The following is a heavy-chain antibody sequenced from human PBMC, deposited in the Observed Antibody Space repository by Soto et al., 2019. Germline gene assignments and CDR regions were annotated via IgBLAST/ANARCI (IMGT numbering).Heavy chain of an antibody. D-gene: IGHD4-17*01. CDR2: ISYDGSNE. J-gene: IGHJ6*02. CDR3: ARDPSYGDQTGLVHYYYGLDV. V-gene: IGHV3-30-3*01. Sequence: GGSLRLSCVASEFTFKNSAMHWVRQAPGKGLEWVAGISYDGSNEYYADSVKGRFTISRDNSKRTLDLQMNSLRPEDTAVYYCARDPSYGDQTGLVHYYYGLDVWGQGTTVTAP. CDR1: EFTFKNSA.